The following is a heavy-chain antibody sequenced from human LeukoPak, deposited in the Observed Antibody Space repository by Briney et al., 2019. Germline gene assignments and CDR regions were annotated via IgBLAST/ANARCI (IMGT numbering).Heavy chain of an antibody. V-gene: IGHV1-2*02. CDR2: INPNTGGT. CDR1: GYTFTGFY. Sequence: ASVKASCKASGYTFTGFYMHWVRQAPGQGLEWMGWINPNTGGTNYAQKLQGRVTMTTDTSTNLAYMELRSLRYDDTAVYYCAREGHDYGDNTPDYWGQGTLVTVSS. D-gene: IGHD4-17*01. CDR3: AREGHDYGDNTPDY. J-gene: IGHJ4*02.